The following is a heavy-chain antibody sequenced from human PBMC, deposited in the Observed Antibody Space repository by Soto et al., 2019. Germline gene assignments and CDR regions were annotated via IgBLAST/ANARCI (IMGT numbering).Heavy chain of an antibody. CDR3: GRESGETWEYEAG. J-gene: IGHJ4*01. D-gene: IGHD1-26*01. CDR2: LNTYGNT. Sequence: SQPVALTCTVSDCSRSSYRWSWIRQPAGKGLEWIGRLNTYGNTHYNPSLKSQVTVSVDTSRNQFFLTLRSVTAADSAVYHCGRESGETWEYEAGWGNGTHVTVSS. V-gene: IGHV4-4*07. CDR1: DCSRSSYR.